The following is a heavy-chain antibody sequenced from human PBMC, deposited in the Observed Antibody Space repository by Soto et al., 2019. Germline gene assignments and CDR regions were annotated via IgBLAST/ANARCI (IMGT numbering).Heavy chain of an antibody. J-gene: IGHJ6*02. D-gene: IGHD3-3*01. CDR2: ISAYNGNT. V-gene: IGHV1-18*01. CDR1: GYTFTSYG. Sequence: QVQLVQSGAEVKKPGASVKVSCKASGYTFTSYGISWVRQAPGQGLEWMGWISAYNGNTNYAQKLQGRVTMTTDTXXSXAXXELRSLRSDDTAVYYCARDWNYDFWSNYYYYGMDVWGQGTTVTVSS. CDR3: ARDWNYDFWSNYYYYGMDV.